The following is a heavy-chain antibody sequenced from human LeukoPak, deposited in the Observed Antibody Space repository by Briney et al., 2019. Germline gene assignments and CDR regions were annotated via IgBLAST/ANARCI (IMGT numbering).Heavy chain of an antibody. D-gene: IGHD1-7*01. V-gene: IGHV4-4*07. CDR2: IYTSGST. Sequence: SETLSLTCTVSGGSISSYYWSWIRQPAGKGLEWIGRIYTSGSTNYNPSLKSRVTMSVDTSKNQFSLKLSSVTAADTTVYYCARETRITGTEIFDYWGQGTLVTVSS. CDR3: ARETRITGTEIFDY. CDR1: GGSISSYY. J-gene: IGHJ4*02.